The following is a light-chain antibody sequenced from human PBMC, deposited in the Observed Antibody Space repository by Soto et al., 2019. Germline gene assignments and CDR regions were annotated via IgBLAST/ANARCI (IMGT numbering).Light chain of an antibody. V-gene: IGKV3-20*01. CDR3: QQYDNSPLT. Sequence: EIVMTQFPATLSVSPGERATLSCRASQSVSSSYLAWYQQKPGQAPRLLIYGASNRATGIPDRFSGSGSGTDFTLTISRLEPEDFAVYYCQQYDNSPLTCGGGTKV. CDR1: QSVSSSY. CDR2: GAS. J-gene: IGKJ4*01.